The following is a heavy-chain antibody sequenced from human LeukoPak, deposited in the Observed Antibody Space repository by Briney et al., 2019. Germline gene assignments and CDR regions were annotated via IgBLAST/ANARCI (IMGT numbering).Heavy chain of an antibody. Sequence: PGGSLRLSCAASGFTFSSYAMSWVRQAPGKGLEWVSAISGSGGSTYYADSVKGRFTISRDNSENTLYLQMNSLRAEDTAVYYCAKGHYGSGPYGMDVWGQGTTVTVSS. J-gene: IGHJ6*02. D-gene: IGHD3-10*01. CDR3: AKGHYGSGPYGMDV. CDR1: GFTFSSYA. CDR2: ISGSGGST. V-gene: IGHV3-23*01.